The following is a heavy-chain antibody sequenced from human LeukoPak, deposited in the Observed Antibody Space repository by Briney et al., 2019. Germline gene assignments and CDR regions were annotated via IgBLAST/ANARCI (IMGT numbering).Heavy chain of an antibody. CDR1: GISFTSYA. V-gene: IGHV3-23*01. CDR3: ASRLKYGDYDY. D-gene: IGHD4-17*01. Sequence: GGSLRLSCAASGISFTSYAMNWVRQAPGKGLEWVSVISGSGAGTYYADSVRGRFTISRDNSKNTLYLQMNSLRAEDTAVYYCASRLKYGDYDYWGQGTLVTVSS. J-gene: IGHJ4*02. CDR2: ISGSGAGT.